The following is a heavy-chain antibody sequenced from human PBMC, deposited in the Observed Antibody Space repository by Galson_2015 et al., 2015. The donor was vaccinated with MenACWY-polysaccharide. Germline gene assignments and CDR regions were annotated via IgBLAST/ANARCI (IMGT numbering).Heavy chain of an antibody. V-gene: IGHV3-74*01. CDR1: GFTFSTYW. CDR2: IKSDGSST. D-gene: IGHD5-12*01. CDR3: ARGYSGYD. Sequence: SLRLSCAASGFTFSTYWMHWVRHAPGKGLVWVSRIKSDGSSTSYADSVMGRFTISRDNAKNTLYLQMNSLRAEDTAVYYCARGYSGYDWGQGTLVTVSS. J-gene: IGHJ4*02.